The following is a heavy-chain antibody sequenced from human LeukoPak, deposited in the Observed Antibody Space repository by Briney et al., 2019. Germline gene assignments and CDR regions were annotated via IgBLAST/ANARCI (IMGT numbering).Heavy chain of an antibody. CDR1: GFTFTGYF. D-gene: IGHD1-26*01. CDR3: ARGWDYFDY. J-gene: IGHJ4*02. Sequence: GASVKVSCKASGFTFTGYFIHWVRQAPGQGLEWMGWINPNSGGANYAQKFQGRVTMTRDTSITTAYMELSRLRSDDTAVYYCARGWDYFDYWGQGTLVTVSS. V-gene: IGHV1-2*02. CDR2: INPNSGGA.